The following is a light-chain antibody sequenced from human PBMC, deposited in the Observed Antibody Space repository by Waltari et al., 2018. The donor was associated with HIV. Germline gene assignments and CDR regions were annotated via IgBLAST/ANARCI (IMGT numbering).Light chain of an antibody. J-gene: IGLJ2*01. CDR2: DVR. CDR1: SSDVGGYNY. Sequence: SALTQPASVSGSPGQSITISCTGTSSDVGGYNYVSWYQQHPGKAPKLMIYDVRKRPSVVSNRFSGSKSGNTASLTISGLQAEDEADYYCCSYAGSSTVVFGGGTKLTVL. CDR3: CSYAGSSTVV. V-gene: IGLV2-23*02.